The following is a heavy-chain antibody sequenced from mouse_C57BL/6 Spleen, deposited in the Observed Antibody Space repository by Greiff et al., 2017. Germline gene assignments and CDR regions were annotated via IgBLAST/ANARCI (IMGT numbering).Heavy chain of an antibody. Sequence: EESGPGLVKPSQSLSLTCSVTGYSITSGYYWNWIRQFPGNKLEWMGYISYDGSNNYNPSLKNRISITRDTSKNQFFLKLNSVTTEDTATYYCAREDDGFDYWGQGTTRTVSS. V-gene: IGHV3-6*01. J-gene: IGHJ2*01. CDR1: GYSITSGYY. CDR2: ISYDGSN. CDR3: AREDDGFDY. D-gene: IGHD2-3*01.